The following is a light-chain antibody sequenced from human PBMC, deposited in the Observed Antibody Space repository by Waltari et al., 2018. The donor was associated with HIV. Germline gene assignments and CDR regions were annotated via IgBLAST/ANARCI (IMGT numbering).Light chain of an antibody. Sequence: QSLLTQPPSVSGAPGQRVTISCTGSSSNMGAGYHVHWYQQLPGTAPKLLIYGNGNRPSGVPDRFSGSKSGTSASLAITGLQAEDEADYYCQSYDSSLSIVFGTGTKVTVL. CDR3: QSYDSSLSIV. CDR1: SSNMGAGYH. CDR2: GNG. V-gene: IGLV1-40*01. J-gene: IGLJ1*01.